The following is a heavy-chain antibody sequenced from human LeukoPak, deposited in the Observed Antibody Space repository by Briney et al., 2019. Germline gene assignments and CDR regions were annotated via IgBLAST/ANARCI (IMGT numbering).Heavy chain of an antibody. V-gene: IGHV4-39*07. Sequence: PSETLSLTCTVSGGSISSSSYYWGWIRQPPGKGLEWIGSIYYSGSTYYNPSLKSRVTISVDTSKNQFSLKLSSVTAADTAVYYCARDVLTTVTTGSGFDPWGQGTLVTVSS. CDR2: IYYSGST. D-gene: IGHD4-17*01. CDR3: ARDVLTTVTTGSGFDP. J-gene: IGHJ5*02. CDR1: GGSISSSSYY.